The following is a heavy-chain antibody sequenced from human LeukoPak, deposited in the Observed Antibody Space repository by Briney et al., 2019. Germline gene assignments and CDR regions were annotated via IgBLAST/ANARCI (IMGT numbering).Heavy chain of an antibody. D-gene: IGHD2-2*01. CDR3: ARVHCSSTSCYLYYYYYYMDV. V-gene: IGHV3-30*02. CDR1: GFTFSSYG. J-gene: IGHJ6*03. Sequence: GGSLRLSCAASGFTFSSYGMHWVRQAPGKGLEWVAFIRYDGSNKYYADSVKGRFTISRDNAKNSLYLQMNSLRAEDTAVYYCARVHCSSTSCYLYYYYYYMDVWGKGTTVTVSS. CDR2: IRYDGSNK.